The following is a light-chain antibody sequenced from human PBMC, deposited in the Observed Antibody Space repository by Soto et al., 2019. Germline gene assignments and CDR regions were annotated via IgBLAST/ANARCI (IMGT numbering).Light chain of an antibody. V-gene: IGLV1-40*01. Sequence: QSVLTQPPSVSGAPGQRVTISCTGSSSNIGAGYDVHWYQQLPGTAPKLLIYGNSNRPSGVPDRFSGSKSGTSASLAITGLQAADEADYYCQSYDISLSAYVFGTGTKLTVL. CDR2: GNS. CDR1: SSNIGAGYD. J-gene: IGLJ1*01. CDR3: QSYDISLSAYV.